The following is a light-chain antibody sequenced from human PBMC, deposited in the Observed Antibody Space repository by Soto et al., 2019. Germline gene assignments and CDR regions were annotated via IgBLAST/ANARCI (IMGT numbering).Light chain of an antibody. J-gene: IGKJ1*01. CDR3: QQRSAWPPT. CDR1: KSVSRY. V-gene: IGKV3-11*01. Sequence: EIVLTQSPDTLSLSPGERATLSCRASKSVSRYVIWYQQKPGQAPRRLIYDASNRATGIPGRFSGSGSETDFTITISSLEPEDFAVYYCQQRSAWPPTFGQGTNVEIK. CDR2: DAS.